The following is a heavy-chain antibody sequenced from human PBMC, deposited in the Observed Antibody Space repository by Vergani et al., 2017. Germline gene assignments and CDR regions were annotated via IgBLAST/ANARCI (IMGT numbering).Heavy chain of an antibody. J-gene: IGHJ4*02. CDR2: IIPILGTA. V-gene: IGHV1-69*11. CDR1: GGTFSSYA. Sequence: QVQLVQSGAEVKKPGSSVKVSCKASGGTFSSYAISWVRQAPGQGLEWMGRIIPILGTANYAQKFQGRVTITADESTSTAYMELSSLRSEDTAVYYCARDLDYYDSSGYSDYWGQGTLVTVSS. CDR3: ARDLDYYDSSGYSDY. D-gene: IGHD3-22*01.